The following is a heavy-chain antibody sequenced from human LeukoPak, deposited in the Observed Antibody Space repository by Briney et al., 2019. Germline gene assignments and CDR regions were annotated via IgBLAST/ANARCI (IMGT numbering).Heavy chain of an antibody. CDR2: FDPEDGET. V-gene: IGHV1-24*01. CDR1: GYTLTGLS. Sequence: ASVKVSCKVSGYTLTGLSMHWVRQAPGKGLEWMGGFDPEDGETIYAQKFQGRVTMTEDTSTDTAYMELSSLRSEDTAVYYCATGGKLGLYSSSWYRRFPFDYWGQGTLVTVSS. J-gene: IGHJ4*02. CDR3: ATGGKLGLYSSSWYRRFPFDY. D-gene: IGHD6-13*01.